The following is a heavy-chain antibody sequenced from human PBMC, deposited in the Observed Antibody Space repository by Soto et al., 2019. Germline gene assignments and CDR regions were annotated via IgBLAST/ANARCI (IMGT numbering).Heavy chain of an antibody. Sequence: PGVSLRLSCAASGFTSSSYAMHWVRQAPGKGLERVAVISYDGSNKYYADSVKCRFTISRDNSKNTLNLQMNSLRAEDTAAYSCARSALMSRSSASLFSNWFDPWGRRTRLAASS. CDR1: GFTSSSYA. CDR2: ISYDGSNK. V-gene: IGHV3-30-3*01. D-gene: IGHD2-2*01. CDR3: ARSALMSRSSASLFSNWFDP. J-gene: IGHJ5*02.